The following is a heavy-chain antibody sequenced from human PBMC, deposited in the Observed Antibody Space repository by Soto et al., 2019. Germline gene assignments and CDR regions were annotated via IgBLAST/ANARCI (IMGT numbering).Heavy chain of an antibody. V-gene: IGHV3-74*01. CDR1: GFSFSSSW. CDR3: VRGNSGYGNFDS. CDR2: IYSEGGST. Sequence: EVQLVESGGGLVETGGSLRLSCAASGFSFSSSWMHWVRQAPGRGLVWVSRIYSEGGSTYYADSVKGRFTISRDNAKNTLYLQMNSRRAEDTAVYYCVRGNSGYGNFDSWGQGTLVTVSS. D-gene: IGHD5-12*01. J-gene: IGHJ4*02.